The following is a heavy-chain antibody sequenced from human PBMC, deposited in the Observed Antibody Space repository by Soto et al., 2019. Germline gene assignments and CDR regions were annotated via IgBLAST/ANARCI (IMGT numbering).Heavy chain of an antibody. J-gene: IGHJ4*02. Sequence: EVQLVESGGGLVQPGGSLRLSCAASGFTFSSYSMNWVRQAPGKGLEWVSYISSSSTIYYADSVKGRFTISRDNAKNSLYLQMNSLRAEDTAVYYCARDLTGGSYPLPNDYWGQGTLVTVSS. V-gene: IGHV3-48*01. CDR3: ARDLTGGSYPLPNDY. CDR1: GFTFSSYS. CDR2: ISSSSTI. D-gene: IGHD1-26*01.